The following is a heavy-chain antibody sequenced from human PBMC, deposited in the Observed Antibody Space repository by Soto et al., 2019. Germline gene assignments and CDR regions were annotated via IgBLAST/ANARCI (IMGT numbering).Heavy chain of an antibody. J-gene: IGHJ6*02. CDR1: GYSFTNYD. D-gene: IGHD4-17*01. CDR2: MNPDSGDT. CDR3: ARAPTVTAYHYYYGVDV. V-gene: IGHV1-8*01. Sequence: QVQLVQSGAEVKKPGASVKVSCKASGYSFTNYDITWVRQATGQGLEWMGWMNPDSGDTGYAQKFQGRVTMTRDTSINTAYMELSRLKSEDTAVYYCARAPTVTAYHYYYGVDVWGQGTTVTVSS.